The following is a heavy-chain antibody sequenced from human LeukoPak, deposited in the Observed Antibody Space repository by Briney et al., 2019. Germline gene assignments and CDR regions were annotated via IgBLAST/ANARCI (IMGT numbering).Heavy chain of an antibody. D-gene: IGHD1/OR15-1a*01. CDR1: GFTFSDYY. V-gene: IGHV3-11*04. Sequence: PGGSLKLSCAASGFTFSDYYMSWIRQAPGKGLEWVSYISSSGSTIYYADSVKGRFTISRDNAKNSLYLQMNSLRAEDTAVYYCARVLLEHEYFDYWGQGTLVTVSS. CDR3: ARVLLEHEYFDY. J-gene: IGHJ4*02. CDR2: ISSSGSTI.